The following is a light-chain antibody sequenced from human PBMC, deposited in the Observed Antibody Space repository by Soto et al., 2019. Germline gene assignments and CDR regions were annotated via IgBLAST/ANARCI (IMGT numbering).Light chain of an antibody. CDR3: QQRSNWPS. J-gene: IGKJ4*01. V-gene: IGKV3-11*01. Sequence: IVLTQTPATLSWSPGERTTRSCRASQSVSSYLAWYQQKPFQAPRLLIYDASNRSTGIPSRFSGSGSGTDFTLTISSLETEDLAVYYCQQRSNWPSFGGGTKVEIK. CDR1: QSVSSY. CDR2: DAS.